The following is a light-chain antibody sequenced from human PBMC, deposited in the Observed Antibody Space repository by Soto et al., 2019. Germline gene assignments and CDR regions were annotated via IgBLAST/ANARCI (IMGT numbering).Light chain of an antibody. CDR3: QQYGTSLP. CDR1: QSVSSN. V-gene: IGKV3-20*01. J-gene: IGKJ1*01. Sequence: EIVLTQSPGTLSLSPGERATLSCRASQSVSSNLAWYQQKPGQTPRLLIYGASIRATGIPDRFSGSGSGTDFTLTISRLEPEDFAVYYCQQYGTSLPFGQGTKVEIK. CDR2: GAS.